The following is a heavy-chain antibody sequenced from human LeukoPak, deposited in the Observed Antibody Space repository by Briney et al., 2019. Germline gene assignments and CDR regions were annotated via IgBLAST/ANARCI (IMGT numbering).Heavy chain of an antibody. J-gene: IGHJ6*03. CDR3: AREYSGYDQYYYYYYMDV. CDR2: INPNSGGT. D-gene: IGHD5-12*01. CDR1: GYTFTGYY. V-gene: IGHV1-2*02. Sequence: ASVKVSCKASGYTFTGYYMHWVRQAPGQGLEWMGWINPNSGGTNYAQKFQGRVTMTRDTSISTAYMEVSRLRSDDTAVYYCAREYSGYDQYYYYYYMDVWGKGTTVTVSS.